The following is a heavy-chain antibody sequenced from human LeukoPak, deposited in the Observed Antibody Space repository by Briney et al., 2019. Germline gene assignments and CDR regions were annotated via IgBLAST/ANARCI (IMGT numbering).Heavy chain of an antibody. D-gene: IGHD6-13*01. CDR3: GRSWGSPVPTWFDR. CDR1: GFTFSSYW. CDR2: INTDGSDT. V-gene: IGHV3-74*01. J-gene: IGHJ5*02. Sequence: PGGSLRLSCAASGFTFSSYWMHWVRQAPGKGLVWVSRINTDGSDTSYADSVKGRFTISRDNAKNTLYLQMTSLRAEDTAVYYCGRSWGSPVPTWFDRWGQGTLVTVSS.